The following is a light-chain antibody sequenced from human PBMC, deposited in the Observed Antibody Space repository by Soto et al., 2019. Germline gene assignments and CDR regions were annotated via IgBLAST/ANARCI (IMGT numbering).Light chain of an antibody. CDR1: QGISTY. J-gene: IGKJ2*01. CDR2: DAS. Sequence: DIQMTQSPSSLSASVGDRVTITCRASQGISTYLVWYQQRQGRAPKLLIYDASSLLSGVPSRVSGSGSGTDFTLTISSLQPEDFATYYCKQSYRTPYTFGHGTKLEAK. V-gene: IGKV1-39*01. CDR3: KQSYRTPYT.